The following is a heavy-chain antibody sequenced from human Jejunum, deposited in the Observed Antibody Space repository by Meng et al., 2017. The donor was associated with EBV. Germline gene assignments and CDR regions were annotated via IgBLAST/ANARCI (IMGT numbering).Heavy chain of an antibody. V-gene: IGHV4-4*02. CDR1: GGSISTDNW. J-gene: IGHJ4*02. CDR3: ARDRGVEDY. Sequence: QGPLQGSGPGLVKPSRTLSLTCAVSGGSISTDNWWSWVRQPPGKGLEYIGEIHHSGSTKYNPSLKSRVTISVDKSNNHFSLKLSSVTAADTAVYYCARDRGVEDYWGQGTLVTVSS. D-gene: IGHD5-24*01. CDR2: IHHSGST.